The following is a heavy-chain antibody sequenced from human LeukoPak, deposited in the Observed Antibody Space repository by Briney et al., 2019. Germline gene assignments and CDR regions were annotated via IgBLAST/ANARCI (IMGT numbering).Heavy chain of an antibody. V-gene: IGHV3-30*04. Sequence: TGGSLRLSCAASGFTFSSYAMHWVRQAPGKGLDWVAVISSDGSNQYYADSVKGRFTISRDNSKNTLSLQMDSLRVGDTALYYCAKDWTTVVTPKGYYFDSWGQGTLVTVSS. CDR1: GFTFSSYA. CDR2: ISSDGSNQ. J-gene: IGHJ4*02. D-gene: IGHD4-23*01. CDR3: AKDWTTVVTPKGYYFDS.